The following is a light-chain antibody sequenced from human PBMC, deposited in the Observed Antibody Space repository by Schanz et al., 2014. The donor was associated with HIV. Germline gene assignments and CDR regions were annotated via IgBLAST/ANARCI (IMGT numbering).Light chain of an antibody. Sequence: QSALTQPASVSGSPGQSITISCTGTSSDVGDYSYVSWYQQHPGKAPKLIIYDVNTRPSGVSNRFSGSESGNTASLTISGLQAEDEADYYCSSYTSSSWVFGGGTKLTVL. V-gene: IGLV2-14*03. J-gene: IGLJ3*02. CDR3: SSYTSSSWV. CDR2: DVN. CDR1: SSDVGDYSY.